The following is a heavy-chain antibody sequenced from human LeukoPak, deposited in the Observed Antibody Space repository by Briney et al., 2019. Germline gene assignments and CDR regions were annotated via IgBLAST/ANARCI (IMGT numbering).Heavy chain of an antibody. CDR2: IDTSGNT. CDR1: GGSISSGSYY. V-gene: IGHV4-61*02. CDR3: ARHDSSGPYNAFDI. D-gene: IGHD3-22*01. Sequence: TLSLTCTVSGGSISSGSYYWSWIRQPAGKGLEWIGRIDTSGNTNYKPSLKSRVTMSVDTSKNQFSLKLSSVTAADTAVYYCARHDSSGPYNAFDIWGQGTMVTVSS. J-gene: IGHJ3*02.